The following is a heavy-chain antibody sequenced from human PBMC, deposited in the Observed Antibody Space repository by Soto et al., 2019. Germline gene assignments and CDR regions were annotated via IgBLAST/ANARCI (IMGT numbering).Heavy chain of an antibody. V-gene: IGHV3-30*18. D-gene: IGHD6-6*01. CDR1: GFTFSSYG. Sequence: PGGSLRVSCAASGFTFSSYGMHWVRQAPGKGLEWVAVISYDGSNKYYADSVKGRFTISRDNSKNTLYLQMNSLRAEDTAVYYCAKDSPNEQLGSYYYYGMDVWGQGTTVTVSS. CDR3: AKDSPNEQLGSYYYYGMDV. CDR2: ISYDGSNK. J-gene: IGHJ6*02.